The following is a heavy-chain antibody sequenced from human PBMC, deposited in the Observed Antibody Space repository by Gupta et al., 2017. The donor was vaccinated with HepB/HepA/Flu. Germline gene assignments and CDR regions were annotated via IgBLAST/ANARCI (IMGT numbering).Heavy chain of an antibody. CDR3: ARHSSGTIDY. D-gene: IGHD6-19*01. Sequence: QVQLQESGPGLVKPSETLSLTCTVPGGSISSYYWSWIRQPPEKGLELIGYIDYSGSTNYNPSLKSRVTISVDTSKNQFSLKLSSVTAADTAVYYCARHSSGTIDYWGQGTLVTVSS. CDR1: GGSISSYY. J-gene: IGHJ4*02. CDR2: IDYSGST. V-gene: IGHV4-59*08.